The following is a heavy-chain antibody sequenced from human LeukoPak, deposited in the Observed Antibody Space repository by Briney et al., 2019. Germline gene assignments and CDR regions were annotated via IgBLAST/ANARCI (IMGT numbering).Heavy chain of an antibody. CDR3: ARAVGGDGSGSL. CDR2: IYYRVTS. J-gene: IGHJ4*02. CDR1: GGSISSYY. Sequence: SETLSLTCTVSGGSISSYYWSWIRQPPGKGLEWIGYIYYRVTSDYNPSLKSRVTMSVDMSTSQISLKLSSVTAADTAVYYCARAVGGDGSGSLWGPGTLVTVSS. D-gene: IGHD3-10*01. V-gene: IGHV4-59*01.